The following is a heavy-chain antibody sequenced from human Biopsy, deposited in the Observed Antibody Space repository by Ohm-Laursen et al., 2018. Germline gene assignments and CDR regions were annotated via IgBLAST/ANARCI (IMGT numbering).Heavy chain of an antibody. J-gene: IGHJ4*02. CDR1: SGSISSYY. CDR3: ATTTMDTSGWYGNYFDS. V-gene: IGHV4-59*08. D-gene: IGHD6-19*01. Sequence: TLSLTCTVSSGSISSYYWSWIRQPPGKGLEWIGYISYSGNTNYNPSLKSRVTMSVDTSKNQFSLKVSSVTAADTAIYYCATTTMDTSGWYGNYFDSWGQEALVTVSS. CDR2: ISYSGNT.